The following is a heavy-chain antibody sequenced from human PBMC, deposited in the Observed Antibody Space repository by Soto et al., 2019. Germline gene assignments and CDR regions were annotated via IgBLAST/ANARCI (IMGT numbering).Heavy chain of an antibody. D-gene: IGHD5-18*01. CDR3: ARDRALYSYGYGVY. CDR1: GFTFTSSA. CDR2: IVVGSGNT. Sequence: ASVKVSCKASGFTFTSSAVQWVRQARGQRLGWIGWIVVGSGNTNYAQKFQERVTIARDMSTSTAYMELSSLRSEDTAVYYCARDRALYSYGYGVYWGQGTLVTVSS. V-gene: IGHV1-58*01. J-gene: IGHJ4*02.